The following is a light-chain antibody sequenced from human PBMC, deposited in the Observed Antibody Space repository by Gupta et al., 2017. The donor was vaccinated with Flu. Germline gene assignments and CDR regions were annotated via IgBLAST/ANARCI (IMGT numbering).Light chain of an antibody. CDR3: QQYYSVPVA. CDR1: QSLLSNSNYKYH. Sequence: SLGERATINCKSSQSLLSNSNYKYHQAGYQQKPERPPKLLIYWASTRESGVPDRFSGSGSETEFTLSISSRQADDVAVYYCQQYYSVPVAFGQGTKLEIK. J-gene: IGKJ2*01. CDR2: WAS. V-gene: IGKV4-1*01.